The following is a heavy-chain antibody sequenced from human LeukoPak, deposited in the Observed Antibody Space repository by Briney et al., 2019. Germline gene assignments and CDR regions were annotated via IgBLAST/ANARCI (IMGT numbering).Heavy chain of an antibody. CDR1: GYTFTSYD. Sequence: ASVKVSCKASGYTFTSYDINWVRQATGQGLEWMGWMNPNSGNTGYAQKFQGRVTMTRNTSISTAYVELSSLRSEDTAVYYCARAIRSLDAFDIWGQGTMVTVSS. CDR2: MNPNSGNT. V-gene: IGHV1-8*01. D-gene: IGHD3-16*01. J-gene: IGHJ3*02. CDR3: ARAIRSLDAFDI.